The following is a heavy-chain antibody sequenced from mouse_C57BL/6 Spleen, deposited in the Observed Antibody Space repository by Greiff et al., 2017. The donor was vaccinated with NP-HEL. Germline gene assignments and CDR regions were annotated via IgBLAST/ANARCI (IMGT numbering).Heavy chain of an antibody. D-gene: IGHD2-3*01. Sequence: VQLQQSVAELVRPGASVKLSCTASGFNIKNTYMHWVKQRPEQGLEWIGRIDPENGNTKYAPKFPGKATITADTSSNTAYLQLSSLTSEDTAIYYCASGIYDGYYPPYFDVWGTGTTVTVSS. CDR2: IDPENGNT. CDR3: ASGIYDGYYPPYFDV. J-gene: IGHJ1*03. V-gene: IGHV14-3*01. CDR1: GFNIKNTY.